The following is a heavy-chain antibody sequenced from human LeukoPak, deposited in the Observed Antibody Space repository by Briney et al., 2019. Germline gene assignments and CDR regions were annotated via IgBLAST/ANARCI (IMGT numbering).Heavy chain of an antibody. D-gene: IGHD5-12*01. J-gene: IGHJ4*02. Sequence: SETLSLTCTVSGGSISSSSYYWGWIRQPPGKGLEWIGSIYYSGSTYYNPSLKSRVTISVDTSRNQFSLKLSSVTAADTAVYYCARRRIVATIDYWGQGTLVTVSS. CDR1: GGSISSSSYY. CDR2: IYYSGST. CDR3: ARRRIVATIDY. V-gene: IGHV4-39*01.